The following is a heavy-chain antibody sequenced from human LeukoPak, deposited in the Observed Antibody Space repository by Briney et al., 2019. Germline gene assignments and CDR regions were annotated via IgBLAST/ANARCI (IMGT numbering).Heavy chain of an antibody. CDR3: AKELSPPNYYYYYGMDV. Sequence: PGGSLRLSCAASGFTFSSYGMHWARQAPGKGLEWVAFIRYDGSNKYYADSVKGRFTISRDNSKNTLYLQMNSLRAEDTAVYYCAKELSPPNYYYYYGMDVWGQGTTVTVSS. J-gene: IGHJ6*02. D-gene: IGHD3-16*02. V-gene: IGHV3-30*02. CDR1: GFTFSSYG. CDR2: IRYDGSNK.